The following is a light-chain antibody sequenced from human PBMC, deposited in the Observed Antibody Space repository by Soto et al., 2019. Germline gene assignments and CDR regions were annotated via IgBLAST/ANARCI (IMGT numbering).Light chain of an antibody. CDR2: ADS. V-gene: IGKV3-11*01. CDR3: QQRYNWPIP. Sequence: EGMMTHYPDTLSLSPGETATLSCRASQSVSGYIGWYQQKPGQAPRLLIYADSNRATGIPARFSGSGSGSDFTLTISSLEPEDFSVYYCQQRYNWPIPFGHGTRLEIK. CDR1: QSVSGY. J-gene: IGKJ5*01.